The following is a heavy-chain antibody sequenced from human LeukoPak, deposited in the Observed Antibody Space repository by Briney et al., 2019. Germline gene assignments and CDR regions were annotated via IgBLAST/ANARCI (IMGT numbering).Heavy chain of an antibody. J-gene: IGHJ4*02. CDR1: YW. CDR3: TANRGSSALDY. V-gene: IGHV5-51*01. D-gene: IGHD6-13*01. Sequence: YWSWIRQPPGKGLEWMGIIYPGDSDTRYSPSFQGQVTISADKSISTAYLQWSSLKASDTAMYYCTANRGSSALDYWGQGTLVTVSS. CDR2: IYPGDSDT.